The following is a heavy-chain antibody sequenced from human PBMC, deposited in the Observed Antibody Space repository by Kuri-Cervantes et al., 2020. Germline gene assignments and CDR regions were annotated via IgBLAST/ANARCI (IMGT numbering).Heavy chain of an antibody. CDR3: ARGRGYSYGFVADAFDI. D-gene: IGHD5-18*01. CDR1: GYTFTSYD. J-gene: IGHJ3*02. V-gene: IGHV1-18*01. Sequence: ASVKVSCKASGYTFTSYDINWVRQAPGQGLEWMGWISAYNGNTNYAQKLQGRVTMTTDTSTSTAYMELRSLRSDDTAVYYCARGRGYSYGFVADAFDIWGQGTMVTVSS. CDR2: ISAYNGNT.